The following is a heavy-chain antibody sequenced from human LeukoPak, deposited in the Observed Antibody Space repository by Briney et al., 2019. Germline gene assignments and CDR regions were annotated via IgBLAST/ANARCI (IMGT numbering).Heavy chain of an antibody. J-gene: IGHJ4*02. CDR2: IYHSGST. D-gene: IGHD3-22*01. CDR3: ARGGNYDSSFAY. Sequence: SETLSLTCTVSGGSISSGDYYWSWLRQPPGKGLEWIGYIYHSGSTYYNPSLKSRVTISVDTSKNQFSLRLSSVTAADTAVYYCARGGNYDSSFAYWGQGTLLTVSS. CDR1: GGSISSGDYY. V-gene: IGHV4-30-4*01.